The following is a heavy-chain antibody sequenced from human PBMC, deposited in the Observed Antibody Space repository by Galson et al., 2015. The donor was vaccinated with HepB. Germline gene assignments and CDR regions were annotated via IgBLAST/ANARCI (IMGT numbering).Heavy chain of an antibody. CDR1: GFSLNTRGAG. CDR2: IYWNDDK. V-gene: IGHV2-5*01. D-gene: IGHD6-13*01. Sequence: PALVKPTQTLTLTCTFSGFSLNTRGAGVGWIRQPPGKALEWLALIYWNDDKRYSLSLKTRLTITKDTSKNQVVLTMTNMDPVDTATYYCARHGIAASLDFWGQGTLVTVSS. J-gene: IGHJ4*02. CDR3: ARHGIAASLDF.